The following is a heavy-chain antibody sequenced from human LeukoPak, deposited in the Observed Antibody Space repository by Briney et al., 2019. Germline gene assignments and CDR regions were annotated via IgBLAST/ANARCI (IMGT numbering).Heavy chain of an antibody. J-gene: IGHJ4*02. V-gene: IGHV1-24*01. Sequence: ASVKVSCKVSGYTLTELSMHWVRQAPGKGLEWMGGFDPEDGETIYAQKFQGRVTMTEDTSTDTAYMELSSLRSEDTAVYYCATWFSGSYGSAFDYWGQGTLVTVSS. D-gene: IGHD1-26*01. CDR1: GYTLTELS. CDR3: ATWFSGSYGSAFDY. CDR2: FDPEDGET.